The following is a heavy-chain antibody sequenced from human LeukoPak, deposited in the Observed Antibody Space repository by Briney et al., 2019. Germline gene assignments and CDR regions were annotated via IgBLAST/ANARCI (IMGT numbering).Heavy chain of an antibody. J-gene: IGHJ3*02. CDR1: GFTFSSYA. CDR2: ISYDGSNK. V-gene: IGHV3-30*04. D-gene: IGHD3-3*01. CDR3: ARGHYDFWSGYYSPGDAFDI. Sequence: GRSLRLSCAASGFTFSSYAMHWVRQAPGKGLEWVAVISYDGSNKYYADSVKGRFTISRDNSKNTLYLQMNSLRAEDTAVYYCARGHYDFWSGYYSPGDAFDIWGQGTMVTVSS.